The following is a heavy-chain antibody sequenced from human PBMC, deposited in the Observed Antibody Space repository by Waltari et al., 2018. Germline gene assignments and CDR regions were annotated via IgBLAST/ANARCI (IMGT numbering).Heavy chain of an antibody. CDR2: INAGNGNT. D-gene: IGHD3-3*01. Sequence: QVQLVPSGAEVKKPGASVKFSCKASGYTFTSYAMHWVRQAPGPRLEWMGWINAGNGNTKYSQEFQGRVTITRDTSASTAYMELSSLRSEDMAVYYCARGGGTWSGYYPLYYFDYWGQGTLVTVSS. CDR3: ARGGGTWSGYYPLYYFDY. CDR1: GYTFTSYA. J-gene: IGHJ4*02. V-gene: IGHV1-3*03.